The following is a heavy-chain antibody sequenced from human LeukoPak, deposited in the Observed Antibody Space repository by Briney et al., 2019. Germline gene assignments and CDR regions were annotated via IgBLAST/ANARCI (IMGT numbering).Heavy chain of an antibody. J-gene: IGHJ4*02. CDR3: AKSPCGGGSCYRFDY. CDR2: ISGSGGST. CDR1: GFTFSSYA. D-gene: IGHD2-15*01. V-gene: IGHV3-23*01. Sequence: PGGSLRLSCAASGFTFSSYAMSWVRQAPGKGLEWVSAISGSGGSTYYADSVKGRFTISRDNSKNTLYLQMNSLRAEDTAVYYCAKSPCGGGSCYRFDYWGQGTLVTVSS.